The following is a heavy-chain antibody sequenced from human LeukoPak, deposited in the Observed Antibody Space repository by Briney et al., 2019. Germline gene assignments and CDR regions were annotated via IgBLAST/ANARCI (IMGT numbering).Heavy chain of an antibody. Sequence: GGSLRLSCAASGFTLSSYAMSWVRQAPGKGLEWVSAISGSGGSTYYADSVKGRFTISRDNSKNTLYLQMNSLRAEDTAVYYCAKSDDSSGYYYGYFDYWGQGTLVTVSS. V-gene: IGHV3-23*01. CDR1: GFTLSSYA. CDR2: ISGSGGST. J-gene: IGHJ4*02. CDR3: AKSDDSSGYYYGYFDY. D-gene: IGHD3-22*01.